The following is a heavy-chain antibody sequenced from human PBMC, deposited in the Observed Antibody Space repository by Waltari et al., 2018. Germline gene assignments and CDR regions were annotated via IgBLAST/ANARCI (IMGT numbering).Heavy chain of an antibody. CDR2: INSEWSST. D-gene: IGHD3-22*01. J-gene: IGHJ4*02. V-gene: IGHV3-74*01. CDR1: GFTFSSYW. Sequence: EVQLVESGGGLVQPGGSLRLSCAASGFTFSSYWMHWVRQAPGKGLVWVSRINSEWSSTSYADSVKGRFTIARDNAKNTLYLQTNSLRAEDTAVYYCARREVVGYYYDSSGYYEDYWGQGTLVTVSS. CDR3: ARREVVGYYYDSSGYYEDY.